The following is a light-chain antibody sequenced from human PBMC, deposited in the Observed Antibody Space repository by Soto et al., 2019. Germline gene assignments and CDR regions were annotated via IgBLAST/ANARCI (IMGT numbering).Light chain of an antibody. V-gene: IGKV1-5*01. CDR3: QQSNSYPYT. Sequence: DIQMTQSPSTVSASVGDGVTITCRASQSISTWLAWYQQKPGKAPNLLIYDASTLESGGPSGFSGSGSGTEFTLTISSLQPDDSATYYCQQSNSYPYTFGQGTKLEIK. CDR1: QSISTW. CDR2: DAS. J-gene: IGKJ2*01.